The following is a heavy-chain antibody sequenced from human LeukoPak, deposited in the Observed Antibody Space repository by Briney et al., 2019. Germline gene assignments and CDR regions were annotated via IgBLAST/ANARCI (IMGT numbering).Heavy chain of an antibody. CDR2: ISSSASTE. V-gene: IGHV3-48*03. J-gene: IGHJ3*01. CDR3: AREPTRGSSGWYHDAFDV. CDR1: GFTFSSYE. Sequence: GALRLSCAASGFTFSSYEMNWVRQAPGKGLEWVSYISSSASTEYYADSVRGRFTISRDNAKNSLYLQMNSLRAEDTALYYCAREPTRGSSGWYHDAFDVWGQGTMVTVSS. D-gene: IGHD6-19*01.